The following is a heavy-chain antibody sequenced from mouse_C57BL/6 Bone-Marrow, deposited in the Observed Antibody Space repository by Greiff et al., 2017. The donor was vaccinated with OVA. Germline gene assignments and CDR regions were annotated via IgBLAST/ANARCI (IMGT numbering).Heavy chain of an antibody. CDR2: ISSGGSYT. Sequence: EVKVVESGGDLVKPGGSLKLSCAASGFTFSSYGMSWVRQTPDKRLEWVATISSGGSYTYYPDSVKGRFTISRDNAKNTLYLQMSSLKSEDTAMYYCASPPGYWSQSTTLTVSS. J-gene: IGHJ2*01. CDR1: GFTFSSYG. CDR3: ASPPGY. V-gene: IGHV5-6*01.